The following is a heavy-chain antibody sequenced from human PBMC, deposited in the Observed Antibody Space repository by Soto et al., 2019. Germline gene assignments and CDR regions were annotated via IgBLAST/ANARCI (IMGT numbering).Heavy chain of an antibody. CDR2: FDPEDGET. D-gene: IGHD5-12*01. Sequence: VKVSCKVSGYTLTELSMHWVRQAPGKGLEWMGGFDPEDGETIYAQKFQGRVTMTEDTSTDTAYMELSSLRSEDTAVYYCATSYSGYVHNYYYYGMDVWGQGTTVTVSS. CDR3: ATSYSGYVHNYYYYGMDV. V-gene: IGHV1-24*01. CDR1: GYTLTELS. J-gene: IGHJ6*02.